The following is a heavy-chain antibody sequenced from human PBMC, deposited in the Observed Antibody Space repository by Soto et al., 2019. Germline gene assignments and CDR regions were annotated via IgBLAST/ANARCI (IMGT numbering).Heavy chain of an antibody. Sequence: ASVKVSCKASGYTFSGYYIHWLRQAPGQGPEWMGWINPNSGGTNYAQKFQGRVTVTRDTPTSTAYMELSRLTSDDTAVYYCARSLTEGYCTITGCYTRPLYGMDVWGQGTTVTSP. CDR3: ARSLTEGYCTITGCYTRPLYGMDV. V-gene: IGHV1-2*02. D-gene: IGHD2-2*02. CDR1: GYTFSGYY. J-gene: IGHJ6*02. CDR2: INPNSGGT.